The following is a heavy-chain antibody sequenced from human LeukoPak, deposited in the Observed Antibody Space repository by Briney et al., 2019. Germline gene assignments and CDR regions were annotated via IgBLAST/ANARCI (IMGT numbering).Heavy chain of an antibody. Sequence: GGSLRLSCEASGFSLGDYAMQWVRQIPGKCLEWVSGITWDSGTIDYAGSVRGRFTISRDNAKNSLYLQMNTLRPEDTAIYYCAKGKSIASLWYMDVWGKGTTVIVSS. J-gene: IGHJ6*04. CDR2: ITWDSGTI. CDR3: AKGKSIASLWYMDV. V-gene: IGHV3-9*01. D-gene: IGHD2-15*01. CDR1: GFSLGDYA.